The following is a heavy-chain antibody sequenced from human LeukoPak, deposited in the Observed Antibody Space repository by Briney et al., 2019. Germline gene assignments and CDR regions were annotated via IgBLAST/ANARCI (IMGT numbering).Heavy chain of an antibody. Sequence: VASVKVSCKASGYTFTGYYMHWVRQALGQGLEWMGWTNTNSGGTNYAQKFQGRVTMTRDTSISTAYMELSRLRSDDTAVYYCARVGVLGWNPNYYYYMDVWGKGTTVTVSS. J-gene: IGHJ6*03. CDR2: TNTNSGGT. D-gene: IGHD1-1*01. V-gene: IGHV1-2*02. CDR3: ARVGVLGWNPNYYYYMDV. CDR1: GYTFTGYY.